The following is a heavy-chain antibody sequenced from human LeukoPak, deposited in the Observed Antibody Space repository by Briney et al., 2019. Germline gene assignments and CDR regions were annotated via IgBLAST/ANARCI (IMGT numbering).Heavy chain of an antibody. CDR2: ISGSGGST. J-gene: IGHJ4*02. CDR3: AKDRAVRGVTHFDY. D-gene: IGHD3-10*01. Sequence: GGSLRLSCAASGFTFSSYAMSWVRQAPGSGLEWVSAISGSGGSTHYADSEKGRFTISRDNSKNTLYLQMNSLRAEDTAVYYCAKDRAVRGVTHFDYWGQGTLVTVSS. CDR1: GFTFSSYA. V-gene: IGHV3-23*01.